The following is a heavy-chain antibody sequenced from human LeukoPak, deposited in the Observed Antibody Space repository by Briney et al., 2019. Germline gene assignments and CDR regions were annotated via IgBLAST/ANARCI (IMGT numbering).Heavy chain of an antibody. CDR2: IIPIFGTA. V-gene: IGHV1-69*05. Sequence: GSSVKVSCKASGGTFSSYAISWVRQAPGQGLEWMGGIIPIFGTANYAQKFQGRATITTDESTSTAYMELSSLRSEDTAVYYCASVIAAPYYYYYMDVWGKGTTVTVSS. D-gene: IGHD6-6*01. J-gene: IGHJ6*03. CDR1: GGTFSSYA. CDR3: ASVIAAPYYYYYMDV.